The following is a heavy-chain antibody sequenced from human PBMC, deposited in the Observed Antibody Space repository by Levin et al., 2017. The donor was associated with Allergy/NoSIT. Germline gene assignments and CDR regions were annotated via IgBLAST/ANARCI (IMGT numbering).Heavy chain of an antibody. Sequence: GESLKISCAASGFTFSSYAMSWVRQAPGKGLEWVSAISGSGGSTYYADSVKGRFTISRDNSKNTLYLQMNSLRAEDTAVYYCATVPRPRRWGIGLGTGPYWGQGTLVTVSS. J-gene: IGHJ4*02. CDR3: ATVPRPRRWGIGLGTGPY. CDR2: ISGSGGST. CDR1: GFTFSSYA. D-gene: IGHD3/OR15-3a*01. V-gene: IGHV3-23*01.